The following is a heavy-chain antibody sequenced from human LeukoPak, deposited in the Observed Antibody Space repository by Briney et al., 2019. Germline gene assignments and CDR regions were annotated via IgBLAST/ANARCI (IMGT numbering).Heavy chain of an antibody. J-gene: IGHJ6*02. CDR3: AREGPMGGSYLDGYGMDV. CDR2: IKQDGSEK. Sequence: GGSLRLSCAASGFTFSSYWMSWGRQAPGKGLEWVANIKQDGSEKYYVASVKGRFTISRDNANNSLYLQMNSLRAEDTAVYYCAREGPMGGSYLDGYGMDVWGQGTTVTVSS. V-gene: IGHV3-7*01. CDR1: GFTFSSYW. D-gene: IGHD1-26*01.